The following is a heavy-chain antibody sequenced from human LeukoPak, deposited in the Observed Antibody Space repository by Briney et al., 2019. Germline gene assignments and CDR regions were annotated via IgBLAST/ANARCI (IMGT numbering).Heavy chain of an antibody. D-gene: IGHD3-16*01. CDR3: ARAAGGGHDYIDY. CDR2: ISYDGSNK. J-gene: IGHJ4*02. Sequence: PGGSLRLSCAASGFTFSSYGMHWVRQAPGKGLEWVAVISYDGSNKYYADSVKGRFTISRDNSKNTLYLQMNSLRAEDTAVYYCARAAGGGHDYIDYWVQGTLVTVSS. CDR1: GFTFSSYG. V-gene: IGHV3-30*03.